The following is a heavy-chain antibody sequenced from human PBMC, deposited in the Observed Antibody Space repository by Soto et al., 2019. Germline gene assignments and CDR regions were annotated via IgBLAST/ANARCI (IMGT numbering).Heavy chain of an antibody. CDR3: ARDGTDDAFDI. Sequence: GGSLRLSCADSGFTFSTYWMNWVRQAPGKGLEWVAKIKQDGSEKYYVDSVKGRFTISRDNAKTSLYLQMNSLRAEDTAVYYCARDGTDDAFDIWGQGTMVTVSS. V-gene: IGHV3-7*03. J-gene: IGHJ3*02. CDR2: IKQDGSEK. CDR1: GFTFSTYW.